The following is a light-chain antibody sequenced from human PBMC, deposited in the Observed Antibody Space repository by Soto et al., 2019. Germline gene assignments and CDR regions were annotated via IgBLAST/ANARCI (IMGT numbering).Light chain of an antibody. Sequence: EIVMTQSPATLSVSPGERATLPCRASQSVSYNLAWYQQKPGQAPRLLVYGLSTRATGIPARFGSSGSGTEFTLTISSMRSEDFAIYYCQQYNDWPRTFGPGTKVDFK. CDR1: QSVSYN. J-gene: IGKJ3*01. CDR2: GLS. CDR3: QQYNDWPRT. V-gene: IGKV3D-15*01.